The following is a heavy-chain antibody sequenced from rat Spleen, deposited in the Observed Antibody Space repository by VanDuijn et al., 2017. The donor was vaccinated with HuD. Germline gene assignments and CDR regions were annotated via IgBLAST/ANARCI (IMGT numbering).Heavy chain of an antibody. D-gene: IGHD4-3*01. CDR2: ISFDGSHT. J-gene: IGHJ4*01. V-gene: IGHV5-29*01. Sequence: EVQLVESGGGLVQPGRSLKLSCAASGFTFSNSGMAWVCQAPTKGLEWVATISFDGSHTYYRDSVKGRFTISRDNAKSTLYLQMDSLRSEDTATYYCARHNSGYGVMDAWGQGASVTVSS. CDR3: ARHNSGYGVMDA. CDR1: GFTFSNSG.